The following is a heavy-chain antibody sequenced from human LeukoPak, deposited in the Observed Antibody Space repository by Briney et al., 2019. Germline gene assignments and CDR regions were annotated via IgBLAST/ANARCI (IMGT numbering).Heavy chain of an antibody. CDR3: ARVSISGGGVDY. CDR2: ISTSSSYI. J-gene: IGHJ4*02. V-gene: IGHV3-21*01. Sequence: GGSLRLSCAASGFTMTWVRQAPGKGLEWVSCISTSSSYIYYADSLQGRFTVSRDNIENSLFLQMNSQIAEDTAVYYCARVSISGGGVDYWGQGTLVTVPS. D-gene: IGHD3-16*01. CDR1: GFT.